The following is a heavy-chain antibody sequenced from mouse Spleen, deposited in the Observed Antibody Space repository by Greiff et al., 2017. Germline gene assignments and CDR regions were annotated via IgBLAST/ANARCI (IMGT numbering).Heavy chain of an antibody. CDR2: INPNNGGT. CDR1: GYTFTDYN. J-gene: IGHJ4*01. CDR3: ARVGEAYYGRWYYAMDY. Sequence: EVQLQQSGPELVKPGASVKIPCKASGYTFTDYNMDWVKQSHGKSLEWIGDINPNNGGTIYNQKFKGKATLTVDKSSSTAYMELRSLTSEDTAVYYCARVGEAYYGRWYYAMDYWGQGTSVTVSS. D-gene: IGHD1-2*01. V-gene: IGHV1-18*01.